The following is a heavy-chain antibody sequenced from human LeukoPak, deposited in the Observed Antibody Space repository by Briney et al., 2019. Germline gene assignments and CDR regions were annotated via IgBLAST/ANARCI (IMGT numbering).Heavy chain of an antibody. V-gene: IGHV1-8*01. CDR2: MNPNSGNT. CDR1: GYTFTSYD. CDR3: ARVITMVRGAIGY. D-gene: IGHD3-10*01. Sequence: ASVKVSCKASGYTFTSYDINWVRQATGQGLEWMGWMNPNSGNTGYAQKFQGRVTMTRNTSISTAYMELSGLRSEDTAVYYCARVITMVRGAIGYWGQGTLVTVSS. J-gene: IGHJ4*02.